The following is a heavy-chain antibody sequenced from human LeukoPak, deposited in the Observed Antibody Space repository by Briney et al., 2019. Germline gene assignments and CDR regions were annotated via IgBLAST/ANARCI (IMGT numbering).Heavy chain of an antibody. Sequence: PSQTLSLTCTVSGGSISSGSYYWSWIRQPAGKGLEWIGRIYTSGSTNYNPSLKSRVTISVDTSKNQFSLKLSSVTAADTAVYYCASTELVTPEYYYYYMDVWGKGTTVTVSS. J-gene: IGHJ6*03. CDR3: ASTELVTPEYYYYYMDV. CDR2: IYTSGST. D-gene: IGHD3-9*01. CDR1: GGSISSGSYY. V-gene: IGHV4-61*02.